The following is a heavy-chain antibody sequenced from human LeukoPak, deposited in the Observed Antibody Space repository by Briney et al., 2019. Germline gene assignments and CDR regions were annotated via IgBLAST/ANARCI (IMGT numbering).Heavy chain of an antibody. CDR1: GFIFSSYA. V-gene: IGHV3-23*01. D-gene: IGHD2-2*01. Sequence: PGGSLRLSCAASGFIFSSYAMSWVRQAPGKGLEWVSAISGGGGHTYYADSVKGRFTISRDNSKNTLYLQMSSLTGDDTAVYYCAKIDAGDIVVVPATWELDFWGQGTLVTVSS. J-gene: IGHJ4*02. CDR2: ISGGGGHT. CDR3: AKIDAGDIVVVPATWELDF.